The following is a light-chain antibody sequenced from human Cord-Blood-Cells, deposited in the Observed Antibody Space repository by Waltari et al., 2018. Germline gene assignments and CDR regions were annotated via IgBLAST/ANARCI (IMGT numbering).Light chain of an antibody. CDR2: RNN. CDR3: AALDDSLSGWV. CDR1: SSNIGSNY. V-gene: IGLV1-47*01. Sequence: QSVLTQPPSASGTPGQRVTISCSGSSSNIGSNYVYWYQQLPGTDPKLLIYRNNPRPSGVPDRFSGSKSGTSASLAISGLRSEDEADYYCAALDDSLSGWVFGGGTKLTVL. J-gene: IGLJ3*02.